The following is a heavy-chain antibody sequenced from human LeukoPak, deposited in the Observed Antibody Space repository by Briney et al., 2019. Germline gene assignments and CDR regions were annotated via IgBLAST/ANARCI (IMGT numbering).Heavy chain of an antibody. J-gene: IGHJ4*02. CDR1: GGSISSHY. Sequence: PSETLSLTCTVSGGSISSHYWSWIRQPPGKGLEWIGYIYYSGSTNYNPSLKSRVTISVDTSKNQFSLKLSSVTAADTAVYYCARVTRTYSSSSNPYFDYWGQGTLVTVSS. V-gene: IGHV4-59*11. CDR2: IYYSGST. D-gene: IGHD6-13*01. CDR3: ARVTRTYSSSSNPYFDY.